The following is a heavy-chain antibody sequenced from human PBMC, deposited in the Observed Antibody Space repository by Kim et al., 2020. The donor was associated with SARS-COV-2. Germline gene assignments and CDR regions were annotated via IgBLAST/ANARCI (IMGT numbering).Heavy chain of an antibody. D-gene: IGHD5-12*01. V-gene: IGHV4-34*01. CDR3: ARVGYGDGYNYGVDY. Sequence: PSLKRRVTISVDTSKNQFSLKLSSVTAADTAVYYCARVGYGDGYNYGVDYWGQGTLVTVSS. J-gene: IGHJ4*02.